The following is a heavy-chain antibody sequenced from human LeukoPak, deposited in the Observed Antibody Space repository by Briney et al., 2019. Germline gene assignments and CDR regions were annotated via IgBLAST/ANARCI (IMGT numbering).Heavy chain of an antibody. V-gene: IGHV3-48*01. J-gene: IGHJ4*02. CDR1: GFTFSSYS. D-gene: IGHD2-15*01. CDR3: ARDPEVVVVAATLDY. CDR2: ISSSSSTI. Sequence: GGSLRLSCAASGFTFSSYSMNWVRQAPGKGLEWVSYISSSSSTIYYADSVKGRFTISRDNAKNSLYLQMNSLRAEDTAVYYCARDPEVVVVAATLDYWGQGTLVTVSS.